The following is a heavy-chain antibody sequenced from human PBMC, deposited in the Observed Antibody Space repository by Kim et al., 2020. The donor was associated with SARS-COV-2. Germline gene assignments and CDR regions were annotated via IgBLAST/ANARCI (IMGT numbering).Heavy chain of an antibody. D-gene: IGHD6-13*01. CDR1: GFTFSSYA. V-gene: IGHV3-30*04. Sequence: LSLTCAASGFTFSSYAMHWVRQAPGKGLEWVAVISYDGSNKYYADSVKGRFTISRDNSKNTLYLQMNSLRAEDTAVYYCARVGMALINWGQGTLVTVSS. J-gene: IGHJ4*02. CDR3: ARVGMALIN. CDR2: ISYDGSNK.